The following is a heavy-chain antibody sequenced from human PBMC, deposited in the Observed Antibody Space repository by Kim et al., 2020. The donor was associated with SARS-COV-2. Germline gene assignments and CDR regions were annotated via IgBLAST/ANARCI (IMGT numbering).Heavy chain of an antibody. V-gene: IGHV4-61*01. CDR2: INYSGST. CDR1: GVSVSSGSYY. Sequence: SETLSLTCTVSGVSVSSGSYYWSRIRQPPGKGLEWIGYINYSGSTNYNPSLKSRVTISVDTSKNQFSLKLSSVTAAATAVYYCASDGTDSRSYYGHWGQGTLVTVSS. J-gene: IGHJ4*02. D-gene: IGHD3-22*01. CDR3: ASDGTDSRSYYGH.